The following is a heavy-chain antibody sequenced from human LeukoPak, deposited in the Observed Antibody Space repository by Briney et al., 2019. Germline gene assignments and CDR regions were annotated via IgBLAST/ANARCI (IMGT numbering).Heavy chain of an antibody. D-gene: IGHD6-13*01. CDR1: GFTFGSLW. CDR3: ARGRGTAGYFDQ. J-gene: IGHJ4*02. CDR2: INSDGSST. Sequence: GGSLRLSCAASGFTFGSLWMYWVRQAPGKGPMWVSRINSDGSSTTYADSVRGRFTFSRDNAKNTLYLQMNSLRAEDTAVYYCARGRGTAGYFDQWGQGTLVTVSS. V-gene: IGHV3-74*01.